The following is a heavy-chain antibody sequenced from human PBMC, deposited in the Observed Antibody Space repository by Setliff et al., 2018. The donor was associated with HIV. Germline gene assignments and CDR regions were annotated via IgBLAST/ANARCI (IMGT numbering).Heavy chain of an antibody. Sequence: GGSLRLSCAASRFTFSNYAVTWVRQAPGKGLEWVSSISGSGGSTHYADSVKGRFTISRDNSKNTLFMQMKSLRVEDTAVYFCARDCSAGSCYRFDSWGRGTLVTVSS. CDR2: ISGSGGST. D-gene: IGHD2-15*01. CDR1: RFTFSNYA. CDR3: ARDCSAGSCYRFDS. V-gene: IGHV3-23*01. J-gene: IGHJ5*01.